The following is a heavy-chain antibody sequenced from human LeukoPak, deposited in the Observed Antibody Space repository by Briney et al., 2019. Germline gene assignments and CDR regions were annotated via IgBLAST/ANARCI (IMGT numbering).Heavy chain of an antibody. V-gene: IGHV3-7*01. D-gene: IGHD3-3*01. CDR1: GFTFSSYW. CDR3: ARDGFNVLRFLEWSPGGYMDV. J-gene: IGHJ6*03. Sequence: GGSLRLSCAASGFTFSSYWMSWVRQAPGKGLEWVANIKQDGSEKYYVDSVKGRFTISRDNAKNSLYLQINSLRAEDTAVYYCARDGFNVLRFLEWSPGGYMDVWGKGTTVTVSS. CDR2: IKQDGSEK.